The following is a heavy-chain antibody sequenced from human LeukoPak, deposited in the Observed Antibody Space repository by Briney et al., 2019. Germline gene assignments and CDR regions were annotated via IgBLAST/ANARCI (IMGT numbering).Heavy chain of an antibody. Sequence: SGGSLRLSCAASGFTFSSYEMNWVRQAPGKGLEWVSYISSSGSTIYYADSVKGRFTISRGNAKNSLYLQMNSLRAEDTAVYYCARGRILEWFAEYYFDYWGQGTLVTVSS. CDR3: ARGRILEWFAEYYFDY. V-gene: IGHV3-48*03. J-gene: IGHJ4*02. D-gene: IGHD3-3*01. CDR1: GFTFSSYE. CDR2: ISSSGSTI.